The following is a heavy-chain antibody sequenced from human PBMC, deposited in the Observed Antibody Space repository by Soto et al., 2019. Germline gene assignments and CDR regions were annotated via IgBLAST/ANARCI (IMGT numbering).Heavy chain of an antibody. D-gene: IGHD3-22*01. CDR2: IYYSGST. V-gene: IGHV4-59*08. CDR3: ARHIDYYYDSSGHFDY. J-gene: IGHJ4*02. Sequence: SETLSLTCTVSGGSISSYYWSWIRQPPGKGLEWIGYIYYSGSTNYNPSLKSRVTISVDTSKNQFSLKLSSVTAADTAVYYCARHIDYYYDSSGHFDYWGQGTLVTVSS. CDR1: GGSISSYY.